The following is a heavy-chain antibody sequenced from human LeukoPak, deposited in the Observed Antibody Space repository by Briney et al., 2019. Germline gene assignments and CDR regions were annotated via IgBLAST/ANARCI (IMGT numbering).Heavy chain of an antibody. Sequence: VASVKVSCKASGGTFSSYAISWVRQAPGQGLEWMGGIIPIFGTANYAQKFQGRVTITTDESTSTAYMELRSLRSEDTAVYYCTADKRGYFDYWGQGTLVTVSS. V-gene: IGHV1-69*05. CDR3: TADKRGYFDY. J-gene: IGHJ4*02. CDR1: GGTFSSYA. D-gene: IGHD3-10*01. CDR2: IIPIFGTA.